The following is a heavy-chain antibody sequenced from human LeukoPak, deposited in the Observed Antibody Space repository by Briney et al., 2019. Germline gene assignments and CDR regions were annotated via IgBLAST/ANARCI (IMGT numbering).Heavy chain of an antibody. D-gene: IGHD2-15*01. V-gene: IGHV3-30*04. CDR3: ARDEGYCSGGSCYSRDYYYYGMDV. CDR1: GSTFSSYA. Sequence: GGSLRLSCAASGSTFSSYAMDWVRQAPGKGLEWVAVISYDGSNKYYADSVKGRFTISRDNSKNTLYLQMNSLRAEDTAVYYCARDEGYCSGGSCYSRDYYYYGMDVWGQGTTVTVSS. CDR2: ISYDGSNK. J-gene: IGHJ6*02.